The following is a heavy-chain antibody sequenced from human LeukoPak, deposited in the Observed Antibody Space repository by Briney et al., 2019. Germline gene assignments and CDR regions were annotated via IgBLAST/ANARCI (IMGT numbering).Heavy chain of an antibody. CDR1: GYSFTSYW. V-gene: IGHV5-51*01. CDR2: IYPGDSDT. Sequence: GESLKISCKGSGYSFTSYWIGWVRQMPGKGLEWMGIIYPGDSDTRYSPSFQGQVTISADKSTSTAYLQWSSLKASDAAMYYCARPQGTVTTPFDYWGQGTLVTVSS. D-gene: IGHD4-11*01. CDR3: ARPQGTVTTPFDY. J-gene: IGHJ4*02.